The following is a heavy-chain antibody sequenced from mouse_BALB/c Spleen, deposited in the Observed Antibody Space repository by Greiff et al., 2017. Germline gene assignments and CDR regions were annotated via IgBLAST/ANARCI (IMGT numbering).Heavy chain of an antibody. V-gene: IGHV5-17*02. CDR3: ARSTGDY. D-gene: IGHD4-1*02. Sequence: DVHLVESGGGLVQPGGSRKLSCAASGFTFSSFGMHWVRQAPEKGLEWVAYISSGSSTIYYADTVKGRFTISRDNPKNTLFLQMTSLRSEDTAMYYCARSTGDYWGQGTTLTVSS. CDR1: GFTFSSFG. CDR2: ISSGSSTI. J-gene: IGHJ2*01.